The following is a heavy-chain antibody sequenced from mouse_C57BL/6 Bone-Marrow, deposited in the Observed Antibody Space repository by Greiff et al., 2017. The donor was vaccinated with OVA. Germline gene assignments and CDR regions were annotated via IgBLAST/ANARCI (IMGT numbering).Heavy chain of an antibody. J-gene: IGHJ2*01. CDR3: TTRDYDGYFDY. Sequence: EVQVVESGAELVRPGASVKLSCTASGFNIKDDYMHWVKQRPEQGLEWIGWIDPENGDTEYASKFQGKATITADTSSNTAYLQLSSLTSEDTAVYYCTTRDYDGYFDYWGQGTTLTVSS. CDR1: GFNIKDDY. CDR2: IDPENGDT. D-gene: IGHD2-4*01. V-gene: IGHV14-4*01.